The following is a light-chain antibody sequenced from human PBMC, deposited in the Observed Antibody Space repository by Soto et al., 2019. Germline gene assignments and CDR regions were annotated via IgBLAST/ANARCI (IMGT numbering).Light chain of an antibody. CDR3: QESYRTPRT. Sequence: DIQMTQSPSSLSASVGERVTITCRASQTINAYLNWYQQKRGKAPKLLIYAAYSLQSGVPSRFCGSGSRTDFTITISRVPPEDFATYYCQESYRTPRTFGQGTRLEI. J-gene: IGKJ2*01. CDR1: QTINAY. CDR2: AAY. V-gene: IGKV1-39*01.